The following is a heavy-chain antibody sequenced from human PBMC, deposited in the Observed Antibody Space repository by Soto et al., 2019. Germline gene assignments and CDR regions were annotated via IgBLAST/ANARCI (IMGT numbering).Heavy chain of an antibody. CDR3: ARDRWELLGYFDY. CDR2: IYYSGST. CDR1: GGSISSGDYY. D-gene: IGHD1-26*01. J-gene: IGHJ4*02. V-gene: IGHV4-30-4*01. Sequence: SETLSLTCNVSGGSISSGDYYWSWIRQPPGKGLEWIGYIYYSGSTYYNPSLKSRVTISVDTSKNQFSLKLSSVTAADTAVYYCARDRWELLGYFDYWGQGTLVTVSS.